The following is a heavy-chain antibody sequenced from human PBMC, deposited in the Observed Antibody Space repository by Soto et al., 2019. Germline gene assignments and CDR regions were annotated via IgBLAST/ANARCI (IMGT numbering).Heavy chain of an antibody. CDR2: ISSSSTTI. V-gene: IGHV3-48*01. Sequence: GGSLRLSCAASGFTFSSYSMNWVRQAPGKGLEWVSYISSSSTTIYYADSVKGRFTISRDNAKNSLYLQMNSLRAEDTAVYYCAPSLGYCISSSCPVDYWGQGTLVTVSS. D-gene: IGHD2-15*01. CDR3: APSLGYCISSSCPVDY. CDR1: GFTFSSYS. J-gene: IGHJ4*02.